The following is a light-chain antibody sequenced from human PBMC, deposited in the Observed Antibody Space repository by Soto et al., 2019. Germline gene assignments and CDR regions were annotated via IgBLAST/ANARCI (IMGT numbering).Light chain of an antibody. Sequence: VLTQSPATLSLSVGERATLSCRASRAVTNTYLSWYQHKPGQAPRLLLYATSTRAAAIPDRFSGSGSGTDFTLTIKSLEAEDVAVYYCQHYGDSPTFGRGTKVEI. J-gene: IGKJ1*01. CDR2: ATS. CDR3: QHYGDSPT. V-gene: IGKV3-20*01. CDR1: RAVTNTY.